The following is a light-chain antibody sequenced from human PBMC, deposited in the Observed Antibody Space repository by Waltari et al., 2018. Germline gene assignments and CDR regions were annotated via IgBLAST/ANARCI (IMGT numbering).Light chain of an antibody. J-gene: IGLJ2*01. CDR2: QDR. Sequence: SYELTQPPSVSVSPGQTASITCSGDKLGDKYACWYQQKPGQSPVLVIYQDRKRPSGIPERFSGSNSGNTATLTISGTQAMDEADYYCQAWDSSTASVVFGVGTKLTVL. CDR1: KLGDKY. CDR3: QAWDSSTASVV. V-gene: IGLV3-1*01.